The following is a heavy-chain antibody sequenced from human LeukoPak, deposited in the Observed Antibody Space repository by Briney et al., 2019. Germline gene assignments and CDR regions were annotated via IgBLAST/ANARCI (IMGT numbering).Heavy chain of an antibody. Sequence: SETLSLTCTVSGGSISSGDYYWSWIRQPPGKGLEWIGYIYNNGRTYYNPSLKSRVTISVDTSKNLFSLKVSSVTAADAAVCYCARGRSSSWSSFDYWGQGTLVTVSS. D-gene: IGHD6-13*01. CDR3: ARGRSSSWSSFDY. V-gene: IGHV4-30-4*01. CDR2: IYNNGRT. J-gene: IGHJ4*02. CDR1: GGSISSGDYY.